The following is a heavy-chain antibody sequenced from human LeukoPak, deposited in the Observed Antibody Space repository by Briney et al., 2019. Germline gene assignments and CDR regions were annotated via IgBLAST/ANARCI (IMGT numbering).Heavy chain of an antibody. Sequence: GGSLRLSCAASGFTFSRSAMSWVRQAPGKGLEWVSGISWNSGSIGYADSVKGRFAISRDNAKNSLYLQMNSLRAEDTALYYCAKDISLRDGYPTHYYYGMDVWGQGTTVTVSS. CDR1: GFTFSRSA. CDR3: AKDISLRDGYPTHYYYGMDV. V-gene: IGHV3-9*01. CDR2: ISWNSGSI. D-gene: IGHD5-24*01. J-gene: IGHJ6*02.